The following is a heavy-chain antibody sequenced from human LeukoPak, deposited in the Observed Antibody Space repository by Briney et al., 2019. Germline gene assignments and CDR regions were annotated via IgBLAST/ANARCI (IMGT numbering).Heavy chain of an antibody. J-gene: IGHJ5*02. CDR2: IKQDGSEK. D-gene: IGHD6-13*01. CDR1: GFTFSSYW. Sequence: GGSLRLSCAASGFTFSSYWMSWVRQAPGKGLEGVASIKQDGSEKYYVDSVKGRFTISRDNAKNSLYLQMNSLRAEDTALYYCASYIAAAGTWSRWFDPWGQGTLVTVSS. CDR3: ASYIAAAGTWSRWFDP. V-gene: IGHV3-7*01.